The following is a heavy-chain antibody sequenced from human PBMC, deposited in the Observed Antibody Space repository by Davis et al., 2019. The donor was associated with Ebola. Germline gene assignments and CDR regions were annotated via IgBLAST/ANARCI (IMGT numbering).Heavy chain of an antibody. CDR2: IYYTGTT. V-gene: IGHV4-59*08. D-gene: IGHD4-23*01. CDR1: GASIRSHY. Sequence: GSLRLSCTVSGASIRSHYWSWIRQSPGKGLEWIGYIYYTGTTSFNPFLKSRVTLSVHTSENKFSLKLSSVTAADTAVYYCARQESQLHRYYFDSWGQGTLVTVSS. CDR3: ARQESQLHRYYFDS. J-gene: IGHJ4*02.